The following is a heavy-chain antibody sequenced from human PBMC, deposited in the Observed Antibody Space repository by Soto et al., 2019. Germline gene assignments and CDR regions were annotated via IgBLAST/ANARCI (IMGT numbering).Heavy chain of an antibody. V-gene: IGHV3-21*01. CDR1: GFTFSSYS. Sequence: PGGSLRLSCAASGFTFSSYSMNWVRQAPGKGLEWVSSISSSSSYIYYADSVKGRFTISRDNAKNSLYLQMNGLRAEDTAVYYCARRILEWSPSFDYWGQGTLVTVSS. J-gene: IGHJ4*02. CDR2: ISSSSSYI. D-gene: IGHD3-3*01. CDR3: ARRILEWSPSFDY.